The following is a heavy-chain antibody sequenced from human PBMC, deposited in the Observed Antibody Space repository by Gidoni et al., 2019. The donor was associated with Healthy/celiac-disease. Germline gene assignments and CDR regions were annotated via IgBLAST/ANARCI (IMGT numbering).Heavy chain of an antibody. Sequence: QVQLQQWGAGLLKPSETLSLTCAVYGGSFSGYYWRWIRQPPGKGLEWIGEINHSGSTNYNPSLKSRVTISVDTSKNQFSLKLSSVTAADTAVYYCARSTVTTPGDAFDIWGQGTMVTVSS. CDR3: ARSTVTTPGDAFDI. D-gene: IGHD4-17*01. V-gene: IGHV4-34*01. CDR1: GGSFSGYY. J-gene: IGHJ3*02. CDR2: INHSGST.